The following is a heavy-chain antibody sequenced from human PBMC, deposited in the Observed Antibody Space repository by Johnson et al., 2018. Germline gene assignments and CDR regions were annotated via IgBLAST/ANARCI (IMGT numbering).Heavy chain of an antibody. CDR3: AKGGDKWGYEDSSDI. CDR2: ITGRGDSK. V-gene: IGHV3-23*04. D-gene: IGHD7-27*01. J-gene: IGHJ3*02. Sequence: VQLVQSGGGLGQPGQSLRLSCAASGFTFSSYAMSWVRQAPGKGLEWVSGITGRGDSKYYAASVKGRFTISRDNSKNTVYLQMNSLRAEDTAVYYCAKGGDKWGYEDSSDIWGQGTMVTVSS. CDR1: GFTFSSYA.